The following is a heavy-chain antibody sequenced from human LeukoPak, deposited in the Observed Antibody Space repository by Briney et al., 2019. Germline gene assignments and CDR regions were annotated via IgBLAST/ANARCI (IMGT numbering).Heavy chain of an antibody. V-gene: IGHV5-51*01. J-gene: IGHJ5*02. CDR3: ARHSTIHCSSTSCEGGWFDP. D-gene: IGHD2-2*01. CDR2: IYPGDSDT. CDR1: GYSFTSYW. Sequence: RGESLKISCKCSGYSFTSYWIGWVRQMPGKGLEWMGIIYPGDSDTRYSPSFQGQVTISADKSISTAYLQWSSLKASDTAMYYCARHSTIHCSSTSCEGGWFDPWGQGTLVTVSS.